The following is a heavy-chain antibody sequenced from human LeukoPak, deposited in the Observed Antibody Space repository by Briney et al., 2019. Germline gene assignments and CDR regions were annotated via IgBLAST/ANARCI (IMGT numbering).Heavy chain of an antibody. CDR3: ARDANFGYDAFDI. CDR1: GFTFSSYA. J-gene: IGHJ3*02. D-gene: IGHD3-10*01. Sequence: PGGSLRLSCVVSGFTFSSYAMSWVRQAPGKGLEWVSAISNGGSTYYADSVKGRFTISRDNSKNTLYVQVNSLRAEDTAVYYCARDANFGYDAFDIWGQGTMVTVSS. CDR2: ISNGGST. V-gene: IGHV3-23*01.